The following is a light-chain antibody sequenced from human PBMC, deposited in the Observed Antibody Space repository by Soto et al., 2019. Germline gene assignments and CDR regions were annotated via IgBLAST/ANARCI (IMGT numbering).Light chain of an antibody. Sequence: QTVVTQSPSASASLGASVKLTCTLSSGHSSYAIAWHQQQPEKDPRYLMKLNSDGSHSKGDGIPDRFSGSSSGAERYLTISSLQSEDEADYYCQTWVTGIYVFGTGTKLTVL. CDR2: LNSDGSH. V-gene: IGLV4-69*01. CDR3: QTWVTGIYV. CDR1: SGHSSYA. J-gene: IGLJ1*01.